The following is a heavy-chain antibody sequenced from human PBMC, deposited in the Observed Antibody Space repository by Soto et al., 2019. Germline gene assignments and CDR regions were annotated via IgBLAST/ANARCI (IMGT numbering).Heavy chain of an antibody. Sequence: GGSLRLSCAASGFTFSSYSMNWVRQAPGKGLEWVSSISSSSYIYYADSVKGRFTISRDNAKNSLYLQMNSLRAEDTAVYYCATTTYYDILTGSPLFYGMDVWGQGTTVTVSS. D-gene: IGHD3-9*01. J-gene: IGHJ6*02. CDR2: ISSSSYI. CDR1: GFTFSSYS. CDR3: ATTTYYDILTGSPLFYGMDV. V-gene: IGHV3-21*01.